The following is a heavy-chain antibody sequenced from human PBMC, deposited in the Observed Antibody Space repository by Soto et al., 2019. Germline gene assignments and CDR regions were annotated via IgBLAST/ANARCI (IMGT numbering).Heavy chain of an antibody. CDR1: GGSISSSSYY. CDR2: IYYSGST. Sequence: ETLSLTCTVSGGSISSSSYYWGWIRQPPGKGLEWIGSIYYSGSTHYNPSLKSRVTISVDTSKNQFSLKLSSVTAADTAVYYCARHQTYYDFWSGTNAFDIWGQATMVTVSS. CDR3: ARHQTYYDFWSGTNAFDI. J-gene: IGHJ3*02. V-gene: IGHV4-39*01. D-gene: IGHD3-3*01.